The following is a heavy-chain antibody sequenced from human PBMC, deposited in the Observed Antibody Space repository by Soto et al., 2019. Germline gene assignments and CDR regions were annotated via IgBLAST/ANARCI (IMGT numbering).Heavy chain of an antibody. CDR1: GGTFSSYP. Sequence: QVQLVQSGAEVKKPGSSVKVSCKASGGTFSSYPISWVRQAPGQGLEWMGVIIPIFGSVNSAQKFQGRVTITADESTSTAYMELSSLRSEDTDVYYCARPRTTGTTKGYDYWGQGTLVTVSS. D-gene: IGHD1-1*01. V-gene: IGHV1-69*01. CDR3: ARPRTTGTTKGYDY. J-gene: IGHJ4*02. CDR2: IIPIFGSV.